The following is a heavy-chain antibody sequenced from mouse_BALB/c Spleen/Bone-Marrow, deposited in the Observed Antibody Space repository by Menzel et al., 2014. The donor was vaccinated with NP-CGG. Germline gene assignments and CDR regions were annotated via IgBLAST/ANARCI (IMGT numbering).Heavy chain of an antibody. CDR2: IWAGGST. D-gene: IGHD2-1*01. CDR3: ARDRDYGNYGWFAY. V-gene: IGHV2-9*02. Sequence: QVQLQQSGPGLVAPSQSLSITCTVSGFPLTSYGVHWVRQPPGKGLEWLGVIWAGGSTNYNSALMSRLSISKDNSKSQVFLKMNSLQTDDTAMYYCARDRDYGNYGWFAYWGQGTLVTVSA. J-gene: IGHJ3*01. CDR1: GFPLTSYG.